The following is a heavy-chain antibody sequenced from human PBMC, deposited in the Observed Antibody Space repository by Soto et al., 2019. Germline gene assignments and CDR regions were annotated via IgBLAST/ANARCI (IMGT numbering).Heavy chain of an antibody. D-gene: IGHD2-8*01. Sequence: EVQLVESGGGLVKPGGSLRLSCVASGFTFSGYSINWVRQAPGKGLEWVSYISGPSIYIYYADSVKGRFTISRDNAKRAVYLQMKSLRAEDTAVYYCARGFRNGFNVWGQGTTVSVSS. CDR3: ARGFRNGFNV. CDR1: GFTFSGYS. V-gene: IGHV3-21*01. CDR2: ISGPSIYI. J-gene: IGHJ6*02.